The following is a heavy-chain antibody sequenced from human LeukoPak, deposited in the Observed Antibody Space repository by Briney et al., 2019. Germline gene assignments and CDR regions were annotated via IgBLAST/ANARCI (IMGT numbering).Heavy chain of an antibody. Sequence: SETLSLTCTVSGGSISSYYWSWIRQPAGKGLEWIGYTYYSGSTNYNPSLKSRVTISVDTSKNQFSLKLSSVTAADTAVYYCARDNFWSGYQFGPWGQGTLVTVSS. CDR3: ARDNFWSGYQFGP. J-gene: IGHJ5*02. D-gene: IGHD3-3*01. V-gene: IGHV4-59*01. CDR1: GGSISSYY. CDR2: TYYSGST.